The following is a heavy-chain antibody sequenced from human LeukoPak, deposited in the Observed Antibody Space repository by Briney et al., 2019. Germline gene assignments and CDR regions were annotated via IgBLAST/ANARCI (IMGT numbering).Heavy chain of an antibody. CDR3: ARDHDYDILTGYYPTLDY. J-gene: IGHJ4*02. CDR1: GFTFSSYA. CDR2: ISYDGSNK. V-gene: IGHV3-30*04. D-gene: IGHD3-9*01. Sequence: GGSLRLSCAASGFTFSSYAMHWVRQAPGKGLEWVAVISYDGSNKYYADSVKGRFTISRDNSKNTLYLQMNSLRAEDTAVYYCARDHDYDILTGYYPTLDYWGQGTLVTVSS.